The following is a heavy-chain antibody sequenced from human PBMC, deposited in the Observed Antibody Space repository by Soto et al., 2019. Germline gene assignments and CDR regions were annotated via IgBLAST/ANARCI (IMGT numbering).Heavy chain of an antibody. CDR3: ERMGSVTTFSWSDYYYGMDV. J-gene: IGHJ6*02. CDR1: GFTFSSYS. D-gene: IGHD4-17*01. CDR2: ISSSTSYI. Sequence: EVQLVESGGGLVKPGGSLRLSCAASGFTFSSYSMNWVRQAPGKGLEWVSSISSSTSYIYYADSVKGRFTISRDNAKNSLYLQRNSLRAEDTAVYYCERMGSVTTFSWSDYYYGMDVWGQGTTVTVSS. V-gene: IGHV3-21*01.